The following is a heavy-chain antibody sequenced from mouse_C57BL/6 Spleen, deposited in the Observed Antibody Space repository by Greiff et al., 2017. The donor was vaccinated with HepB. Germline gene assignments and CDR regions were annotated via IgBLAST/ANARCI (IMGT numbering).Heavy chain of an antibody. CDR2: IDPEDGDT. Sequence: VQLQQSGAELVRPGASVKLSCTASGFNIKDYYMHWVKQRPEQGLEWIGRIDPEDGDTEYAQKFQGKATLTADTSSNPAYLQLSSLASEDTAVYYCTIPPYGYADYWGQGTTLTVSS. CDR3: TIPPYGYADY. CDR1: GFNIKDYY. D-gene: IGHD2-2*01. J-gene: IGHJ2*01. V-gene: IGHV14-1*01.